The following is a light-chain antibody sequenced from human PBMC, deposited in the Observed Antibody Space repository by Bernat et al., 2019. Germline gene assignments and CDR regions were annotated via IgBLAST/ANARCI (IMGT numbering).Light chain of an antibody. CDR3: QYYGSSPWT. V-gene: IGKV3-20*01. J-gene: IGKJ1*01. Sequence: DIVLTQSPATLSLSPGERATLSCRVSQSVSASFLAWYQQKPAQAPRLLIYGTSSRASGIPDRFSGSGSAKDLTLTITRLEPEDFAVYFCQYYGSSPWTFGQGTTVDI. CDR2: GTS. CDR1: QSVSASF.